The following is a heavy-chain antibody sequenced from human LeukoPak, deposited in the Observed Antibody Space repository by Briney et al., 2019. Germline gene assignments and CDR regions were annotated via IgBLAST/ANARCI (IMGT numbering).Heavy chain of an antibody. CDR2: IFPSGRT. J-gene: IGHJ6*02. CDR3: ARDRRMPAAGTDEEYAPQSYYYAMDV. Sequence: SETLSLTCTVSGSSIHNYYWIWIRQPAGKGLEWIGRIFPSGRTTYNPSLKSRITMPIDTSKSQFSLNLNSVTDADTAVYYCARDRRMPAAGTDEEYAPQSYYYAMDVWGQGTTVTVSS. V-gene: IGHV4-4*07. CDR1: GSSIHNYY. D-gene: IGHD6-13*01.